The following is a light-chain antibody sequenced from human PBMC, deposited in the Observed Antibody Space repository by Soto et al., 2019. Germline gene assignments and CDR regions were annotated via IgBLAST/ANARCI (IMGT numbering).Light chain of an antibody. CDR2: DVS. Sequence: QSALTQPASVSGSPGQSITISCTGTSSDVGGYNYVSWYQQHPGKAPKLMIYDVSNRPSGVSNRFSGSKSGNTASLTISGLQAEDEADYYCSSYTNSSNVVFGGGTKLTVL. V-gene: IGLV2-14*01. J-gene: IGLJ2*01. CDR1: SSDVGGYNY. CDR3: SSYTNSSNVV.